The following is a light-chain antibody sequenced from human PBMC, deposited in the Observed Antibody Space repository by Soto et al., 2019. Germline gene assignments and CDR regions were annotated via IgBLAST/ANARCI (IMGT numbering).Light chain of an antibody. CDR1: SSNIGSNT. Sequence: QAVVTQPPSASGTPGQRVTISCSGSSSNIGSNTVNWYQQLPRTAPKLLIYSNNQRPSGVPDRFSGSKSATSASLAISGLQSEDEADYYCAAWDDSLNGWVFGGGTKLTVL. V-gene: IGLV1-44*01. CDR2: SNN. J-gene: IGLJ3*02. CDR3: AAWDDSLNGWV.